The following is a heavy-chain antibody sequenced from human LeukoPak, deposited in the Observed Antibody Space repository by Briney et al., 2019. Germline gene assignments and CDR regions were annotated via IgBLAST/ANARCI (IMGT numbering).Heavy chain of an antibody. CDR1: GGSISSGGYY. CDR2: IYYSGST. V-gene: IGHV4-31*03. J-gene: IGHJ5*02. Sequence: SETLSLTCTVSGGSISSGGYYWSWIRQHPGKGLEWIGYIYYSGSTYYNPSLKSRVTISVDTSKNQFPLKLSSVTAADTAAYYCARETTAFDNWFDPWGQGTLVTVSS. D-gene: IGHD1-7*01. CDR3: ARETTAFDNWFDP.